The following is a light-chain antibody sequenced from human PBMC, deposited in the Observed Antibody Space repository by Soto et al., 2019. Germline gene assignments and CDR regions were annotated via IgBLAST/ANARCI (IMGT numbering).Light chain of an antibody. J-gene: IGKJ1*01. CDR1: QSITTW. Sequence: DIQMTQSPSTVSAYVGDSVTITCRASQSITTWLAWYQQRPGKAPKLLIYDVSSLQSGVPSRFSGRGSGTEFTLTSSSLQPDDVTTYYCQHYKMYAPWTFGQGTKVEIK. CDR2: DVS. V-gene: IGKV1-5*01. CDR3: QHYKMYAPWT.